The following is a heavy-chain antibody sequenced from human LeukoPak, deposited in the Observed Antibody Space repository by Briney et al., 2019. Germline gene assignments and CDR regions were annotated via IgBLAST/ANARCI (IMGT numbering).Heavy chain of an antibody. Sequence: GESLKISCKGSGYRFTSYWIGWVRQMPGKGLEWMGIIYPGDSDTRYSPSFQGQVTISADKSISTAYLQWSSLKASDTAIYYCARVEMATMKGFDYWGQGTLVTVSS. D-gene: IGHD5-24*01. J-gene: IGHJ4*02. V-gene: IGHV5-51*01. CDR3: ARVEMATMKGFDY. CDR2: IYPGDSDT. CDR1: GYRFTSYW.